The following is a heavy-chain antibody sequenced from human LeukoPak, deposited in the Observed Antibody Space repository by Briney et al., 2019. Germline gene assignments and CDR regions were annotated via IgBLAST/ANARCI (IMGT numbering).Heavy chain of an antibody. Sequence: GGSLRLSRAASGFTFDDYGMSWVRQAPGKGLEWVSGITWNGGSTGYADSVKGRFTISGDNAKNSLYLQMNSLRAEDTAFYYCARDPGDILVAGTFDYWSQGTLVTVSS. CDR3: ARDPGDILVAGTFDY. CDR1: GFTFDDYG. CDR2: ITWNGGST. D-gene: IGHD6-19*01. V-gene: IGHV3-20*04. J-gene: IGHJ4*02.